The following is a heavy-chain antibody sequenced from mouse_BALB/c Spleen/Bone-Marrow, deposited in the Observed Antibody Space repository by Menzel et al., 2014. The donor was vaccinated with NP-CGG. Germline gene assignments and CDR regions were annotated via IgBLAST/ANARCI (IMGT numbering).Heavy chain of an antibody. V-gene: IGHV4-1*02. Sequence: EVKLMESGGGLVQPGGSLKLSCAASGFDFSRYWMSWVRQAPGKGLQWIGEINPDSRTINYTPSLKDKFIISRDNAKNTLYLQMSKVRSEDTALYYCARGNYYGRLDYWGQGTTLTVSS. J-gene: IGHJ2*01. CDR2: INPDSRTI. CDR1: GFDFSRYW. CDR3: ARGNYYGRLDY. D-gene: IGHD2-1*01.